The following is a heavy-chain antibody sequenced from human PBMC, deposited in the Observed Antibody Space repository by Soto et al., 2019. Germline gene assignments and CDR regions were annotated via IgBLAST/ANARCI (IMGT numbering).Heavy chain of an antibody. CDR1: GGSFSGYY. J-gene: IGHJ5*02. CDR2: INHSGST. D-gene: IGHD2-21*01. V-gene: IGHV4-34*01. Sequence: SETLSLTCAVYGGSFSGYYWSCIRQPPGKGLEWIGEINHSGSTNYNPSLKSRVTISVDTSKNQFSLKLSSVTAADTAVYYCAIEARLWKNWIDPWGQGTLVTVSS. CDR3: AIEARLWKNWIDP.